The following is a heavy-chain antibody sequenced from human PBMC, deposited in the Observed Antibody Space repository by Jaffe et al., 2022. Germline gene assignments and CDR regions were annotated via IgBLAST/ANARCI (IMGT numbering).Heavy chain of an antibody. Sequence: QLQLQESGPGLVKPSETLSLTCTVSGGSISSSSYYWGWIRQPPGKGLEWIGSIYYSGSTYYNPSLKSRVTISVDTSKNQFSLKLSSVTAADTAVYYCARARDLSTYYDFWSAQTTWFDPWGQGTLVTVSS. D-gene: IGHD3-3*01. CDR3: ARARDLSTYYDFWSAQTTWFDP. V-gene: IGHV4-39*01. CDR2: IYYSGST. CDR1: GGSISSSSYY. J-gene: IGHJ5*02.